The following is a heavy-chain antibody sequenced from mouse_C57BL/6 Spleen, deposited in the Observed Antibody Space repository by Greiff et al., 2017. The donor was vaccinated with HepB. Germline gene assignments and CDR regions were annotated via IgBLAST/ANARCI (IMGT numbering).Heavy chain of an antibody. CDR1: GFTFSSYG. J-gene: IGHJ2*01. Sequence: EVMLVESGGDLVKPGGSLKLSCAASGFTFSSYGMSWVRQTPGKRLEWVAPICSGDSYTYYPDSVKGRFTIARDNAKNTLYLQMSSLKSGDTAMYDCARHVTITDYFDGWGQGATLTVSS. CDR2: ICSGDSYT. V-gene: IGHV5-6*02. D-gene: IGHD1-2*01. CDR3: ARHVTITDYFDG.